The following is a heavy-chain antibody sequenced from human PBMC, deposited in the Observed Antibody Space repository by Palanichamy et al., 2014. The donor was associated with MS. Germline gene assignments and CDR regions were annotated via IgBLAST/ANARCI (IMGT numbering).Heavy chain of an antibody. CDR2: IFRGGFT. V-gene: IGHV3-53*01. CDR1: GFSVSDNY. CDR3: ATRDCSGGSCYSGGMDF. Sequence: EVQLVESGGGLMRPGESLRLSCAASGFSVSDNYMTWVRQAPGKGLEWVSVIFRGGFTYYADSVKGRFTISRDNSKNTVNLQMNSLSPEDTAVYYCATRDCSGGSCYSGGMDFWGQGSLVTVSS. J-gene: IGHJ4*02. D-gene: IGHD2-15*01.